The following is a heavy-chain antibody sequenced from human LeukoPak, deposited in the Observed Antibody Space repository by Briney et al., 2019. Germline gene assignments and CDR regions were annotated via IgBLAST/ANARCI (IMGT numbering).Heavy chain of an antibody. CDR3: AGENRIAAAGYGIWFDP. CDR2: IIPIFGTA. D-gene: IGHD6-13*01. CDR1: GGSFSCYA. Sequence: SVKVSCKASGGSFSCYAISWVRQAPGQGLEWMGGIIPIFGTANYAQKFQGRVTITTDESTSTAYMELSSLRSEDTAVYYCAGENRIAAAGYGIWFDPWGQGTLVTVSS. J-gene: IGHJ5*02. V-gene: IGHV1-69*05.